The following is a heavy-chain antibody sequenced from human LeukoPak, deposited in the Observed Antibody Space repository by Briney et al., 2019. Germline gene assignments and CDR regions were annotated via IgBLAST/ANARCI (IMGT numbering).Heavy chain of an antibody. V-gene: IGHV3-48*03. CDR3: ARGRYTSGWYGGAYFDY. J-gene: IGHJ4*02. D-gene: IGHD6-19*01. Sequence: PGGSLRLSCAASGFTFSSYEMNWVRQAPGKGLEWVSYISSSGSTIYYADSVKGRFTISRDNAKNSLYLQMNSLRAEDTAVYYCARGRYTSGWYGGAYFDYWGQGTLVTVSS. CDR2: ISSSGSTI. CDR1: GFTFSSYE.